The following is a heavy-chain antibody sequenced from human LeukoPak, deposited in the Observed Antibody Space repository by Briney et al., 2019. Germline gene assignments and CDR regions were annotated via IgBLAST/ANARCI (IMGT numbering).Heavy chain of an antibody. V-gene: IGHV4-61*05. D-gene: IGHD6-13*01. J-gene: IGHJ4*02. CDR1: GGSISSSSYY. Sequence: SETLSLTCTVSGGSISSSSYYWGWIRQPPGKGLEWIGYIYYSGNTNYNPSLKSRVTISVDTSKNQFSLKLSSVTAADTAVYYCARLQFVGSSWHFDYWGQGTLVTVSS. CDR3: ARLQFVGSSWHFDY. CDR2: IYYSGNT.